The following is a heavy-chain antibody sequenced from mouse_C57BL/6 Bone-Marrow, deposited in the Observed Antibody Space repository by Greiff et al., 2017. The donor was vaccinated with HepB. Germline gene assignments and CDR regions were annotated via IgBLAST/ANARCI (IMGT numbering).Heavy chain of an antibody. Sequence: QVHVKQSGAELVRPGASVKLSCKASGYTFTDYYINWVKQRPGQGLEWIARIYPGSGNTYYNEKFKGKATLTAEKSSSTAYMQLSSLTSEDSAVYFCATITTVVDYYAMDYWGQGTSVTVSS. V-gene: IGHV1-76*01. CDR2: IYPGSGNT. CDR1: GYTFTDYY. J-gene: IGHJ4*01. CDR3: ATITTVVDYYAMDY. D-gene: IGHD1-1*01.